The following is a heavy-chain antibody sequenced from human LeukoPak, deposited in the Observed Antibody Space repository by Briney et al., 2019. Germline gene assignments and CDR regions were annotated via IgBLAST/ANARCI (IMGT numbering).Heavy chain of an antibody. J-gene: IGHJ4*02. D-gene: IGHD6-19*01. CDR1: GFTFSNAW. Sequence: KTGGSLRLSCAASGFTFSNAWMSWVRQAPGKGLEWVGRIKTKIDGGTTDYAAPVKGRFTISRDDSKNTLYLQMNSLKTEDTAVYYCTTQPWQVDYWGQGTLVTVSS. V-gene: IGHV3-15*01. CDR3: TTQPWQVDY. CDR2: IKTKIDGGTT.